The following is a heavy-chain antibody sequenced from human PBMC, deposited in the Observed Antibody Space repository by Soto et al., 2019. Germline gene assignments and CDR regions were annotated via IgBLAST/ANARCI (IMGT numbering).Heavy chain of an antibody. CDR1: GYSFTSYW. D-gene: IGHD7-27*01. CDR2: IYPGDSDT. J-gene: IGHJ3*02. CDR3: AKGRWFKLGRESDAFDI. V-gene: IGHV5-51*01. Sequence: GESLKISCKGSGYSFTSYWIGWVRQMPGKGLEWMGIIYPGDSDTRYSPSFQGQVTISADKSISTAYLQWSRLKASDTAMYYCAKGRWFKLGRESDAFDIWGQGTMVTVSS.